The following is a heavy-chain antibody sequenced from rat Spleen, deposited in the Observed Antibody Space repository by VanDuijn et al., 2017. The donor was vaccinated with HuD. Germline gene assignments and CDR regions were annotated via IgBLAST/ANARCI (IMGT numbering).Heavy chain of an antibody. CDR1: GFTFNNYD. CDR3: VRQETSGYLNWFTY. Sequence: EVQLVESGGDLVQPGGSLKLSCAASGFTFNNYDMAWVRQAPTKGLEWVASISPSGGGTWYRDSVKCRFTRSRDNADSTLYLQMDSRRSGETGTYYCVRQETSGYLNWFTYWGQGTLVTVSS. J-gene: IGHJ3*01. D-gene: IGHD2-5*01. V-gene: IGHV5S11*01. CDR2: ISPSGGGT.